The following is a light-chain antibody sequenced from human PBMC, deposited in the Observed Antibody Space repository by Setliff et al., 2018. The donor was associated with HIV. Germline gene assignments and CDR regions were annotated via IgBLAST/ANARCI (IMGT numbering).Light chain of an antibody. V-gene: IGLV2-11*01. J-gene: IGLJ1*01. CDR3: CSYAGTYTYI. CDR2: DVN. CDR1: SSDIGAYNY. Sequence: QSVLAQPASVSGSPGQSITITCTGTSSDIGAYNYVSWYQQHPGKAPKLIIYDVNRRPSGVPDRFSGSKSGDTASLTISGLQSEDEADYYCCSYAGTYTYIFGTGTKVTVL.